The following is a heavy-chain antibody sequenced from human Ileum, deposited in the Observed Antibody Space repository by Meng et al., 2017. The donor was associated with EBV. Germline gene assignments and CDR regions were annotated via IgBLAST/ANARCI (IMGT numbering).Heavy chain of an antibody. CDR2: VYHDGAT. CDR3: ARSSPIVRGLDY. V-gene: IGHV4-4*02. CDR1: GASVSGSDW. J-gene: IGHJ4*02. D-gene: IGHD3-10*01. Sequence: QLRLQVSGPRPVKPSGTLSLTCAVSGASVSGSDWWSWFRQPPGKGLEWIGEVYHDGATNYHPSLKSRVTISLDKSKNEVNLHLNSLTAADTAVYFCARSSPIVRGLDYWGQGTLVTVSS.